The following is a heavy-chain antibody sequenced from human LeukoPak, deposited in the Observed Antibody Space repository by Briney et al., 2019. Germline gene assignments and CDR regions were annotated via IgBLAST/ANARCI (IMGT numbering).Heavy chain of an antibody. CDR1: GGSISSSSYY. J-gene: IGHJ4*02. Sequence: PSETLSLTCTVSGGSISSSSYYWGWIRQPPGKGLEWIGSIYYSGSTYYNPSLKSRVTISVDTSRNQFSLKLSSVTAADTAVYYCARHGEPNDYYDSSGYYLNWGQGTLVTVSS. V-gene: IGHV4-39*01. CDR2: IYYSGST. CDR3: ARHGEPNDYYDSSGYYLN. D-gene: IGHD3-22*01.